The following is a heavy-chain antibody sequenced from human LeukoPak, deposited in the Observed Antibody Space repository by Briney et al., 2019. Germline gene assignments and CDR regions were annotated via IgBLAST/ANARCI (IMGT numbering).Heavy chain of an antibody. J-gene: IGHJ5*02. CDR3: ASHSRYSSGWYDAHWFDP. Sequence: SVKVSCKASGGTFSSYAISWVRQAPGQGLEWMGGIIPIFGTANYAQKIQGRVTITTDESTSTAYMELSSLRSEDTAVYYCASHSRYSSGWYDAHWFDPWGQGTLVTVSS. D-gene: IGHD6-19*01. CDR1: GGTFSSYA. V-gene: IGHV1-69*05. CDR2: IIPIFGTA.